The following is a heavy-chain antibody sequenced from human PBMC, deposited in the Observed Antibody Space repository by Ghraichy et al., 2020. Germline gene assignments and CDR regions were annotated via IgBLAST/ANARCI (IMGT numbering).Heavy chain of an antibody. CDR2: IHYGGST. D-gene: IGHD3-22*01. CDR1: GGSISSGDW. Sequence: SETLSLTCAVSGGSISSGDWWSWVRQPPGKGLEWIGEIHYGGSTNYNPSLKSRVTISVDKSKNQFSLRLSSVTAADTAVYHCVRNGYYALEYWGQGTLVTVSS. V-gene: IGHV4-4*02. J-gene: IGHJ4*02. CDR3: VRNGYYALEY.